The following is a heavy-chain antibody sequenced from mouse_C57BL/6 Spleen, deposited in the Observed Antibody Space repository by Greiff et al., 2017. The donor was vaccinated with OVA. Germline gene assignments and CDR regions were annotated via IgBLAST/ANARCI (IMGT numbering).Heavy chain of an antibody. Sequence: EVKVVESGGGLVKPGGSLKLSCAASGFTFSDYGMYWVRQAPEKGLEWDAYISSGSSTTYYADTVKGRFTISRDNAKNTLFLQMTSLRSEDTAMYYCAREYNYGFAYWGQGTLVTVSA. D-gene: IGHD2-12*01. J-gene: IGHJ3*01. CDR3: AREYNYGFAY. V-gene: IGHV5-17*01. CDR1: GFTFSDYG. CDR2: ISSGSSTT.